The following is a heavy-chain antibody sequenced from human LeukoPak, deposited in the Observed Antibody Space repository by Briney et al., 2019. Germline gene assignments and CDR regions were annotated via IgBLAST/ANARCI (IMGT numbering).Heavy chain of an antibody. V-gene: IGHV4-59*01. D-gene: IGHD3-3*01. CDR3: ARVSYDFWSGYYLDY. J-gene: IGHJ4*02. CDR1: GGSISSYY. Sequence: SETLSLTCTVSGGSISSYYWSWIRQPPGKGREWSGYIYYSGSTNYNPSLKSRVTISVDTSKNQFSLKLSSVTAADTAVYYCARVSYDFWSGYYLDYWGQGTLVTVSS. CDR2: IYYSGST.